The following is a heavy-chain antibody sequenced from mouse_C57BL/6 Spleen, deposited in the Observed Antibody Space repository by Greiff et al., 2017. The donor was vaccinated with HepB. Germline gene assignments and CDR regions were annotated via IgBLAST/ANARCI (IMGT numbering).Heavy chain of an antibody. J-gene: IGHJ2*01. CDR3: ARGIPGGFDY. Sequence: QVQLQQSGPELVKPGASVKISCKASGYAFSSSWMNWVKQRPGKGLEWIGRIYPGDGDTNYNGKFKGKATLTADESSSTAYMQLSSLTSEDSAVYFCARGIPGGFDYWGQGTTLTVSS. CDR2: IYPGDGDT. CDR1: GYAFSSSW. V-gene: IGHV1-82*01.